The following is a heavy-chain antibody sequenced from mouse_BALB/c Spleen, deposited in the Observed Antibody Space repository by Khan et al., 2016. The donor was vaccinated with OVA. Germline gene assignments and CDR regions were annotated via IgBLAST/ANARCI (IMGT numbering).Heavy chain of an antibody. CDR3: AREASSWDFSFPY. CDR2: INPCNAGT. CDR1: GYTFTNYV. J-gene: IGHJ3*01. Sequence: VQLQQPGPELVEPGASVKMSCKASGYTFTNYVMHWVKQKPGQGLEWIGYINPCNAGTRYNEKFKGKATLTSDISSTTAYMELSSLTSEDSAVYYCAREASSWDFSFPYWGQGTLVTVSA. V-gene: IGHV1S136*01. D-gene: IGHD4-1*01.